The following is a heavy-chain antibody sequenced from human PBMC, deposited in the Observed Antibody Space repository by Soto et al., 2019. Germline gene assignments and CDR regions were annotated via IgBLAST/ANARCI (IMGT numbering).Heavy chain of an antibody. CDR3: ARLQAAAGDNDLTFDY. J-gene: IGHJ4*02. CDR2: IDPSNSYT. CDR1: GYSFTSYW. Sequence: EVQLVQSGAEVKKPGESLRISCKGSGYSFTSYWISWVRQMPGKGLEWMGRIDPSNSYTNYSPSFQGHVTISDDKSISTAYLQWSSLKASETAMFYCARLQAAAGDNDLTFDYWGQGTLVTVSS. V-gene: IGHV5-10-1*01. D-gene: IGHD6-13*01.